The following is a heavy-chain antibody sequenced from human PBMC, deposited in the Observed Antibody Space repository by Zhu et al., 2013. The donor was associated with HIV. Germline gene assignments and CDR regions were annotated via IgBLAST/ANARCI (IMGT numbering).Heavy chain of an antibody. J-gene: IGHJ3*02. CDR3: QTAKDAFDI. CDR2: INPYNENR. V-gene: IGHV1-18*01. Sequence: QVVQSGGEVKEPGASVKVSCKTSGYTFSDYGISWVRQAPGQGLEWMGWINPYNENRNYIQKFQGRVTMTRDTSTSTAYMELRSLRSDDTAVYYCQTAKDAFDIWGQGTMVTVSS. CDR1: GYTFSDYG. D-gene: IGHD6-25*01.